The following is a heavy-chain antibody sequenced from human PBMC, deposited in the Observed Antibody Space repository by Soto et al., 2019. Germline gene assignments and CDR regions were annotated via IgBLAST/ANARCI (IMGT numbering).Heavy chain of an antibody. CDR1: GFTFSSYA. CDR2: ISYDGSNK. D-gene: IGHD6-6*01. J-gene: IGHJ4*02. V-gene: IGHV3-30-3*01. CDR3: ARDRSIRAARPSYYFDY. Sequence: GWSLRLSCAASGFTFSSYAMHWVRQAPGKGLEWVAVISYDGSNKYYADSVKGRFTISRDNSKNTLYLQMNSLRAEDTAVYYCARDRSIRAARPSYYFDYWGQGTLVTVSS.